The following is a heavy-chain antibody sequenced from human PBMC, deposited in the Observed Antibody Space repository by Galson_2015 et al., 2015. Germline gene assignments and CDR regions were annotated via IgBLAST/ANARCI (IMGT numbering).Heavy chain of an antibody. J-gene: IGHJ4*02. Sequence: SLRLSCAASGFTFGDYAMSWFRQAPGKGLEWVGFIRSKAYGVTTEYAASVKGRFTISRDDSKSIAYLQMNSLKTEDTAVYYCTRSCITMIVVVTAPDYWGQGTLVTVSS. V-gene: IGHV3-49*03. D-gene: IGHD3-22*01. CDR1: GFTFGDYA. CDR3: TRSCITMIVVVTAPDY. CDR2: IRSKAYGVTT.